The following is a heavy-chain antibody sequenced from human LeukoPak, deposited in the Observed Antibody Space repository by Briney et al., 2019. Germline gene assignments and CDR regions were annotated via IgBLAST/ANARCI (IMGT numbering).Heavy chain of an antibody. CDR2: IYYSGST. D-gene: IGHD3-22*01. CDR1: GGSISSSSYY. J-gene: IGHJ4*02. V-gene: IGHV4-39*01. Sequence: PSETLSLTCTVSGGSISSSSYYWGWIRQPPGKGLEWIGSIYYSGSTYYNPSLKSRVTISVDTSKNQFSLKLSSVTAADTAVYYCATKTPKGDYYDSSGYPFDYWGQGTLVTVSS. CDR3: ATKTPKGDYYDSSGYPFDY.